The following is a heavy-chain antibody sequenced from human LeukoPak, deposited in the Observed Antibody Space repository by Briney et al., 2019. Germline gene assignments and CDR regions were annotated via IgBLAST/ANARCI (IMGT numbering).Heavy chain of an antibody. Sequence: SVKVSCKASGGTFSSHAISWVRQAPGQGLEWMGGIIPIFGTANYAQKFQGRVTITSDESTSTAYMELSSLRSEDTAVYYCARVPKTTANPAIEYYYYMDVWGKGTTVTVSS. CDR3: ARVPKTTANPAIEYYYYMDV. CDR1: GGTFSSHA. J-gene: IGHJ6*03. CDR2: IIPIFGTA. D-gene: IGHD1-14*01. V-gene: IGHV1-69*13.